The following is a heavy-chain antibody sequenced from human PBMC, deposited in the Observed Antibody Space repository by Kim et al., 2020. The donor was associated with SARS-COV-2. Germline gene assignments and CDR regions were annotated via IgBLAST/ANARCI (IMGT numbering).Heavy chain of an antibody. CDR3: ASALYYDILTGYYNYFDY. V-gene: IGHV4-39*01. D-gene: IGHD3-9*01. Sequence: KSRVTISVDTSKNQFSLKLSSVTAADTAVYYCASALYYDILTGYYNYFDYWGQGTLVTVSS. J-gene: IGHJ4*02.